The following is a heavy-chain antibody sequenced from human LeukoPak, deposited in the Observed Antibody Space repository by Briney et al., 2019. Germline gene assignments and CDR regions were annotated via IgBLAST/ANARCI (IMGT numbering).Heavy chain of an antibody. J-gene: IGHJ6*02. Sequence: ASVKVSCKASGYTFTSYAISWVRQAPGQGLEWMGGIIPIFGTANYAQKFQGRVTITADESTSTAYMELSSLRSEDTAVYYCAREWDLVHSHYYYGMDVWGQGTTVTVSS. D-gene: IGHD6-6*01. V-gene: IGHV1-69*13. CDR2: IIPIFGTA. CDR1: GYTFTSYA. CDR3: AREWDLVHSHYYYGMDV.